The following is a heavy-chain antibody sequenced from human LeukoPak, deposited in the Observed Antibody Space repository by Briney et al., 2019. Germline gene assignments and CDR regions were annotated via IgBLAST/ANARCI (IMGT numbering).Heavy chain of an antibody. Sequence: PGGSLRLSCAASGITFFSAWMTWVRQGPGKGLEWVGHIKSNFNGGTTDIAASLRGRFTISRDDSKNTVYLQMNSLKTEDTAVYYCTKDRPFTSGGAIRYWGQGTLVTVSS. J-gene: IGHJ4*01. D-gene: IGHD3-16*02. CDR2: IKSNFNGGTT. V-gene: IGHV3-15*01. CDR1: GITFFSAW. CDR3: TKDRPFTSGGAIRY.